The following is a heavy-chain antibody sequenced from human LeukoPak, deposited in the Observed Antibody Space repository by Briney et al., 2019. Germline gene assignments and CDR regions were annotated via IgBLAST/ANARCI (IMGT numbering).Heavy chain of an antibody. D-gene: IGHD3-22*01. Sequence: SETLSLTCTVSGGSISSYYWSWIRQPPGKGLEWIGYIYYSGSTNYNPSLKSRVTISVDTSKNQFSLKLSSVTAADTAVYYCARAPPYYDSSGYYFPDAFDIWGQGTMVTVSS. J-gene: IGHJ3*02. V-gene: IGHV4-59*01. CDR1: GGSISSYY. CDR2: IYYSGST. CDR3: ARAPPYYDSSGYYFPDAFDI.